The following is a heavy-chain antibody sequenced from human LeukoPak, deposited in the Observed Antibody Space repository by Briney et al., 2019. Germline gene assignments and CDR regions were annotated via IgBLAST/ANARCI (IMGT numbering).Heavy chain of an antibody. V-gene: IGHV4-39*01. Sequence: SETLSLTCTVSGGSISSSSYYWGWIRQPPGKGLEWIGSIYYSGSTYYNPSLKSRVTISVDTSKNQFSLKLSSVTAADTAVYYCARPDYGGNYDYWGRGTLVTVSS. CDR3: ARPDYGGNYDY. D-gene: IGHD4-23*01. CDR1: GGSISSSSYY. J-gene: IGHJ4*02. CDR2: IYYSGST.